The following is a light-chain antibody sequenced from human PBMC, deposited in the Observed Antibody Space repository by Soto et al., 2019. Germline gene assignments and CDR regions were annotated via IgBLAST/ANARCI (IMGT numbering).Light chain of an antibody. CDR2: AAS. J-gene: IGKJ1*01. V-gene: IGKV1-39*01. CDR3: QQYETFSGT. Sequence: DIQMTQSPSSLSASVGDRVTITCRTSQSIRTFVNWYQQKPGKAPKLLIYAASSLQSGVPSRFSGSGSGTDFTLTIASLQPDDFATYYCQQYETFSGTFGPGTKVEI. CDR1: QSIRTF.